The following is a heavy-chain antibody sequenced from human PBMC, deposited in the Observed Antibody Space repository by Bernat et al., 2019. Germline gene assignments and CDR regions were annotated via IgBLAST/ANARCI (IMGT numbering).Heavy chain of an antibody. J-gene: IGHJ3*02. V-gene: IGHV1-3*01. Sequence: QVQLVQSGAEVKKPGASVKVSCKASGYTFTSYAMHWVRQAPGQRLEWMGWINAGNGNTKYSQKFQGRVTITRDTSASTAYMELSSLRSEDTAVYYCARGGVVRLLWFRESHGGDAFDIWGQGTTVTVSS. CDR1: GYTFTSYA. CDR2: INAGNGNT. D-gene: IGHD3-10*01. CDR3: ARGGVVRLLWFRESHGGDAFDI.